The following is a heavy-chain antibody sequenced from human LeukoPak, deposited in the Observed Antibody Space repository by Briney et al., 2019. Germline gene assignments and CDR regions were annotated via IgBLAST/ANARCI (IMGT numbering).Heavy chain of an antibody. D-gene: IGHD3-22*01. V-gene: IGHV3-23*01. J-gene: IGHJ4*02. CDR1: GFTFSSYA. Sequence: PGGSLRLSCAASGFTFSSYAMSWVRQAPGKGLEWVSAISGSGGSTYYADSVKGRFTISRDNSKNTLYLQMNSLRAEDTAVYYCARGGSYSYASSCYLPFDYWGEGTLATVSS. CDR3: ARGGSYSYASSCYLPFDY. CDR2: ISGSGGST.